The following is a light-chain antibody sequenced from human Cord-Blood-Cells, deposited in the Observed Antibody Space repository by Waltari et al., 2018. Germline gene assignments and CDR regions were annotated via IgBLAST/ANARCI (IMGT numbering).Light chain of an antibody. V-gene: IGKV1-39*01. CDR1: QSISSY. J-gene: IGKJ5*01. Sequence: DIQMTQSPSSLSASVGDRVTITCRASQSISSYLNWYQQKPGKAPKLLIYAASSLQSGVPSMFSGNGSGTDFTLTISSLQPEDFATYYCQQSYSTPPITFGPGTRLEIK. CDR2: AAS. CDR3: QQSYSTPPIT.